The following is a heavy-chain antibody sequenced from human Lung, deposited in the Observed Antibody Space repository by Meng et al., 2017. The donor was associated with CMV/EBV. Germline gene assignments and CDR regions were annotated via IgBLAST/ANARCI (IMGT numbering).Heavy chain of an antibody. V-gene: IGHV7-4-1*01. D-gene: IGHD6-19*01. CDR3: ARGNGWRFDY. CDR2: ININTGNP. CDR1: GYTFTSSS. Sequence: QVSLVHAGVELEKPGDSVKVARQSSGYTFTSSSMNSVRHAPGQGLEWRGWININTGNPTYAQGFTGRFVFSLDTSFSTAYLQIDSLKADDSAVYYCARGNGWRFDYWGQGTLVTVSS. J-gene: IGHJ4*02.